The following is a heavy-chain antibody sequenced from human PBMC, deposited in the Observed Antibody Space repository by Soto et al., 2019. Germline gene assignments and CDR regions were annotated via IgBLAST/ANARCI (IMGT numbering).Heavy chain of an antibody. V-gene: IGHV3-66*01. CDR2: IQSGGPT. Sequence: GGSLRLSCAASGFTVSSKYMSWVRQAPGKGLEWVSLIQSGGPTYYADSVKGRFTISRDTSENTVHLQMDSLRAEDTAVYYCARDDVLGDGGRCYVVSLDFCGKETSVTVAS. CDR3: ARDDVLGDGGRCYVVSLDF. J-gene: IGHJ6*04. D-gene: IGHD2-15*01. CDR1: GFTVSSKY.